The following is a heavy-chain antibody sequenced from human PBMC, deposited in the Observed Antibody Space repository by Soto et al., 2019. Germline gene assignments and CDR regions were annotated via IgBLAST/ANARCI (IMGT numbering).Heavy chain of an antibody. J-gene: IGHJ4*02. V-gene: IGHV4-34*01. CDR1: GGSFSGYY. D-gene: IGHD4-17*01. CDR3: ANSRDYDNDS. CDR2: INHSGST. Sequence: PSETLSLTCAVYGGSFSGYYWSWIRQTPGKGLEWIGEINHSGSTNYNPSLKSRVTISVDTSKNQFSLKLSSVTAADTAVYYCANSRDYDNDSWGQGTLVTSPQ.